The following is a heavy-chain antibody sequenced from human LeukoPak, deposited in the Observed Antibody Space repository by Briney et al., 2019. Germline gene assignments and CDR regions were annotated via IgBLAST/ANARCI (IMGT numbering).Heavy chain of an antibody. CDR3: ARAATHYYYGSGSYYHWFDP. J-gene: IGHJ5*02. D-gene: IGHD3-10*01. V-gene: IGHV4-34*01. Sequence: PSETLSLTGAVYGGSFSGYYWSWIRQPPGKGLEWIGEINHSGSTNYNPSLKSRVTISVDTSKNQFSLKLSSVTAADTAVYYCARAATHYYYGSGSYYHWFDPWGQGTLVTVSS. CDR2: INHSGST. CDR1: GGSFSGYY.